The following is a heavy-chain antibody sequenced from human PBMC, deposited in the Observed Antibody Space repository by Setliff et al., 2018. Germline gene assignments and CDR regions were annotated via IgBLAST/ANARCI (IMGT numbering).Heavy chain of an antibody. D-gene: IGHD3-3*01. V-gene: IGHV1-46*01. Sequence: ASVKVSCKASGYTFTSYYMHWVRQAPGQGLEWMGIINPSGGSTSYAQKFQGRVTMTRDTSTSTVYMELSSLRSEDTAVYYCARAGNYNFWSGYPPYYYYYYGTDVWGQGTTVTVSS. CDR1: GYTFTSYY. CDR2: INPSGGST. J-gene: IGHJ6*02. CDR3: ARAGNYNFWSGYPPYYYYYYGTDV.